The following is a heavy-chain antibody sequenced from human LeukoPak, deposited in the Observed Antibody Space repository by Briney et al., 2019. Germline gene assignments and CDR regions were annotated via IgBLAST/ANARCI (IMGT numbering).Heavy chain of an antibody. CDR3: AKAGGRAQTPFDP. D-gene: IGHD2-15*01. V-gene: IGHV3-30*18. Sequence: GRSLRLSCAASGFTFSRHGMHWVRQAPGKGLEWVTVISDDGSDKYYADSVKGRFTISRDNSKNTLYLQMNSLRAEDTAVYYCAKAGGRAQTPFDPWGQGTLVTVSS. CDR1: GFTFSRHG. J-gene: IGHJ5*02. CDR2: ISDDGSDK.